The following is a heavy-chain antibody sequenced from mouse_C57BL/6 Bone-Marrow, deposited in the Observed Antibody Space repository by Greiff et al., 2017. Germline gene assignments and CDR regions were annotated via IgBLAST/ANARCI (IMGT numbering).Heavy chain of an antibody. D-gene: IGHD1-1*01. Sequence: VQLQQSGAELARPGASVKMSCKASGYTFTSSTMHWVKQRPGRGLEWIGYFIPSSGNTKYNQKFKDKATLTADKSSSTAYMQLSSLTSEDSAVYYCARWDYGSSYNYAMDYWGQGTSVTVSS. CDR2: FIPSSGNT. CDR3: ARWDYGSSYNYAMDY. J-gene: IGHJ4*01. CDR1: GYTFTSST. V-gene: IGHV1-4*01.